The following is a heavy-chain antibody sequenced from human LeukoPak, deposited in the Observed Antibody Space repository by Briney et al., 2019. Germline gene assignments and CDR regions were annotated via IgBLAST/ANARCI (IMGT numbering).Heavy chain of an antibody. CDR1: GGSISSYY. Sequence: SETLSLTSTVSGGSISSYYWSWIRQPAGKGLEWIGRIYTSGSTNYNPSLKSRVTLSVDTSKNQFSLKLSSVTAADTAVYYCARVITGTIPAYYYYMDVWGKGTTVTVSS. CDR2: IYTSGST. CDR3: ARVITGTIPAYYYYMDV. D-gene: IGHD1-7*01. V-gene: IGHV4-4*07. J-gene: IGHJ6*03.